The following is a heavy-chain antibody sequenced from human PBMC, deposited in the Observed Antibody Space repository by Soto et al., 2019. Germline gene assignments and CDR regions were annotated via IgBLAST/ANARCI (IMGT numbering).Heavy chain of an antibody. J-gene: IGHJ4*02. CDR3: ARDSGWPILNFDN. Sequence: GGSLRLSCAASDFDFSSYGIHWVRQTPGKGLEWVAASSYDGRETFYADSAKGRFTVSKEMSKNTAFLQMNALRHEDTAVYFCARDSGWPILNFDNWGQGTPVTVS. CDR2: SSYDGRET. D-gene: IGHD3-10*01. CDR1: DFDFSSYG. V-gene: IGHV3-30*03.